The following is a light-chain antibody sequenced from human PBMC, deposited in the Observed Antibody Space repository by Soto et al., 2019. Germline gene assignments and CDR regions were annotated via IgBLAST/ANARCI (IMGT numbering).Light chain of an antibody. J-gene: IGKJ1*01. CDR1: QTVLDSSNNKAN. V-gene: IGKV4-1*01. CDR3: QQYYSTPRT. CDR2: WAS. Sequence: DIVMTQSPDSLAVSLGERATINCKSSQTVLDSSNNKANLTWYQQKPGQPPRLIIYWASTRELGVPDRFSGRGVWKGFTPHHRRPAGEGGGVLYCQQYYSTPRTFGHGTKVEIK.